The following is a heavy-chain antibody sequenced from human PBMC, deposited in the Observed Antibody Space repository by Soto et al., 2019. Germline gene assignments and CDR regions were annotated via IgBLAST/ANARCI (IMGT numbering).Heavy chain of an antibody. CDR1: GGSISSSSYY. Sequence: SETLSLTCTVSGGSISSSSYYWGWIRQPPGKGLEWIGSIYYSGSTYYNPSLKSRVTISVDTSKNQSSLKLSSVTAADTAVYYCARFSNTVTNDAFDIWGQGTMVTVSS. CDR2: IYYSGST. D-gene: IGHD4-17*01. J-gene: IGHJ3*02. CDR3: ARFSNTVTNDAFDI. V-gene: IGHV4-39*07.